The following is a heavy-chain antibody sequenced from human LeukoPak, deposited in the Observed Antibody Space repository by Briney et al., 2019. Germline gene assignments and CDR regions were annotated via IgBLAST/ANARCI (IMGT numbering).Heavy chain of an antibody. CDR3: ARTRYGGNYYYYYMDV. CDR2: MNPNSGNT. D-gene: IGHD4-23*01. J-gene: IGHJ6*03. Sequence: ASVKVSCKASGYTFTSYDINWVRQATGQGLEWMGWMNPNSGNTGYAQKFQGRVTITRNTSISTAYMELSSLRSEDTAVYYCARTRYGGNYYYYYMDVWGKGTTVTISS. V-gene: IGHV1-8*03. CDR1: GYTFTSYD.